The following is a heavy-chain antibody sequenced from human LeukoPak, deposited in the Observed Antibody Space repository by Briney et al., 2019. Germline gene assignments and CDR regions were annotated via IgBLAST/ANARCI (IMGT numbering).Heavy chain of an antibody. CDR1: GFTFSSYA. D-gene: IGHD6-13*01. Sequence: AGSLRLSCAASGFTFSSYATSWVRQAPGKGLEWISAVSNRGLSTYYADSVKGRFTISTDNSKNTLYLQLNSLRAGDTAVYYCARDRSSSWSGGAFDIWGQGTMVTVSS. CDR3: ARDRSSSWSGGAFDI. CDR2: VSNRGLST. V-gene: IGHV3-23*01. J-gene: IGHJ3*02.